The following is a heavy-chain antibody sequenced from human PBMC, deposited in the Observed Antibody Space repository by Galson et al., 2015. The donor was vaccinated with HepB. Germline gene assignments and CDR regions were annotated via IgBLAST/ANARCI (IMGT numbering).Heavy chain of an antibody. CDR1: GGSISSNY. CDR3: ARLAGYDFYNWFDP. D-gene: IGHD5-12*01. Sequence: LSLTCTVSGGSISSNYWSWLRQPPGKGPEWIAYISDSGTTDYNPSLRSRVHISIDTSRNQFSLKLSSVTAADTALYYCARLAGYDFYNWFDPWGQGTRVTVSS. CDR2: ISDSGTT. J-gene: IGHJ5*02. V-gene: IGHV4-59*01.